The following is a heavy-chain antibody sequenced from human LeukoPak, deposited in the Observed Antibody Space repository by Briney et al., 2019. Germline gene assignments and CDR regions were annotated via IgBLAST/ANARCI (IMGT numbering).Heavy chain of an antibody. D-gene: IGHD1-14*01. J-gene: IGHJ4*02. CDR3: ARDRYMNY. CDR2: IKEDESEI. CDR1: GFTFSNFW. V-gene: IGHV3-7*01. Sequence: GGSLRLSCAASGFTFSNFWMTWVRQAPGKGLEWVANIKEDESEIYYVDSVKGRFTVSRDNAKNSLYLQMNSLRAEDTAVYYCARDRYMNYWGQGTLVTVSS.